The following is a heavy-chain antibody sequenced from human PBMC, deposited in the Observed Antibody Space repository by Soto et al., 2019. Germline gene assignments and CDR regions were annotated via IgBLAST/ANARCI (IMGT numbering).Heavy chain of an antibody. CDR1: GGSFNSFS. CDR2: IIPMSGRP. J-gene: IGHJ5*02. Sequence: QVQLVQSGAEVKTPGSSVKVSCKASGGSFNSFSIDWVRQAPGQGLEWMGGIIPMSGRPNYAQRFQGRVTFSADKSTNAVYMEVNRLTYEDTAVYYCTRRGRESANLFDPWGQGTLVTVSS. CDR3: TRRGRESANLFDP. V-gene: IGHV1-69*06.